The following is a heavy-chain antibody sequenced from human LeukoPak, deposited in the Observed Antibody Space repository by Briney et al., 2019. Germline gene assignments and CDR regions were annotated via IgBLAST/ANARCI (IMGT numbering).Heavy chain of an antibody. CDR1: GFFFSSHS. CDR2: ITGDGDFT. J-gene: IGHJ4*02. V-gene: IGHV3-23*01. D-gene: IGHD7-27*01. CDR3: AKEDWGSIFDY. Sequence: GGSLRLSCAASGFFFSSHSLTWVRQAPGKGLEWVAAITGDGDFTDYADSVKGRFTISRDNSKNTLYLQMNSLRAEDTAVYYCAKEDWGSIFDYWGQGTLVTVSS.